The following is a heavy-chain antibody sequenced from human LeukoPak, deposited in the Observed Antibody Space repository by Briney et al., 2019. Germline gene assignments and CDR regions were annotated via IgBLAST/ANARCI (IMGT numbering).Heavy chain of an antibody. CDR2: IYYTGST. Sequence: SETLSLTCSVSGGSISSLYWSWIRQPPGKGLEWIGYIYYTGSTNYNPSLKSRVTMFVYMSKNQFSLRLSSVTAADTAVYYCARHRAYSSSSPFDYWGQGTLVTVSS. D-gene: IGHD6-6*01. V-gene: IGHV4-59*08. CDR3: ARHRAYSSSSPFDY. CDR1: GGSISSLY. J-gene: IGHJ4*02.